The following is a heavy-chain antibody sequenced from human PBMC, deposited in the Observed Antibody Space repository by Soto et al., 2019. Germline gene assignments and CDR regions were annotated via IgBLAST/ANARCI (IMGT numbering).Heavy chain of an antibody. Sequence: PGGSMRLSCAASGFTFSDARMTWVRQAPGKGLEWVGRIDRDTEGGTTEYGAPVKDRFTISRDDSKNTLYLQIDSLRTEDTAVYYVTTAVGSYDNYWMDVSGQGTTVTAFS. CDR1: GFTFSDAR. J-gene: IGHJ6*01. V-gene: IGHV3-15*04. D-gene: IGHD1-26*01. CDR2: IDRDTEGGTT. CDR3: TTAVGSYDNYWMDV.